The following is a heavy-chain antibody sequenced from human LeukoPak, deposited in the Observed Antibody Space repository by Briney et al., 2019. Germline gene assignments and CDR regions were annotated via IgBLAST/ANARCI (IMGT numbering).Heavy chain of an antibody. CDR1: GGSISISNW. J-gene: IGHJ4*02. CDR2: IYHSGST. Sequence: SGTLSLTCAVSGGSISISNWWSWVRQPPGKGLEWIGEIYHSGSTNYNPSLKSRVTISVDKSKNQFSLKLSSVTAADTAVYYCARVSLVRGAPDYYFDYWGQGTLVTVSS. CDR3: ARVSLVRGAPDYYFDY. V-gene: IGHV4-4*02. D-gene: IGHD3-10*01.